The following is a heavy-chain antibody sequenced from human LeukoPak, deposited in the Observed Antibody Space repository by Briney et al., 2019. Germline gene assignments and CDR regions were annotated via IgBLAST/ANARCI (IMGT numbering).Heavy chain of an antibody. CDR1: GGSVSSGSYY. D-gene: IGHD6-13*01. Sequence: PSETLSLTCTVSGGSVSSGSYYWSWIRQPPGKGLEWTGYIYYSGSTNYNPSLKSRVTISVDTSKNQFSLKLSSVTAADTAVYYCARGDSSSPDYWGQGTLVTVSS. CDR2: IYYSGST. V-gene: IGHV4-61*01. CDR3: ARGDSSSPDY. J-gene: IGHJ4*02.